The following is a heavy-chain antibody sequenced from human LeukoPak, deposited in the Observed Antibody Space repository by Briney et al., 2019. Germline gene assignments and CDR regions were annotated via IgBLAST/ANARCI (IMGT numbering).Heavy chain of an antibody. CDR2: ISYDGSNK. Sequence: GGSLRLSCAASGFTFSSYAMHWVRQAPGKGLEWVAVISYDGSNKYYTDSVKGRFTISRDNSKNTLYLQMNSLRAEDTAVYYCARDQGGYASDWGQGTPVTVSS. V-gene: IGHV3-30-3*01. CDR1: GFTFSSYA. D-gene: IGHD5-12*01. CDR3: ARDQGGYASD. J-gene: IGHJ4*02.